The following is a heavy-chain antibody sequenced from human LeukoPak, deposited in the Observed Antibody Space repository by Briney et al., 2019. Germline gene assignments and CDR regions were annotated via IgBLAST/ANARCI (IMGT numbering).Heavy chain of an antibody. V-gene: IGHV1-69*04. CDR2: IIPILGIA. Sequence: GASVKVSCKASGGTFSSYAISWVRQAPGQGLEWMGRIIPILGIANYAQKFQGRVTITADKSTSTAYMELSSLRSEDTVVYYCARTRTSRNPFDYWGQGTLVTVSS. D-gene: IGHD2-2*01. CDR1: GGTFSSYA. CDR3: ARTRTSRNPFDY. J-gene: IGHJ4*02.